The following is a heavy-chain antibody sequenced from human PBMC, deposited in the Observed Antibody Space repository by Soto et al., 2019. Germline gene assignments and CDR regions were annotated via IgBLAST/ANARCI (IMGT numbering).Heavy chain of an antibody. D-gene: IGHD6-13*01. V-gene: IGHV1-8*01. CDR2: MNPNSGNT. CDR3: ARSSSWYVFDY. Sequence: ASVKVSCKASGYTLTSYDINWVRQATGQGLEWMGWMNPNSGNTGYAQKFQGRVTITRDTSASTAYMELSSLRSEDTAVYYCARSSSWYVFDYWGQGTLVTVSS. J-gene: IGHJ4*02. CDR1: GYTLTSYD.